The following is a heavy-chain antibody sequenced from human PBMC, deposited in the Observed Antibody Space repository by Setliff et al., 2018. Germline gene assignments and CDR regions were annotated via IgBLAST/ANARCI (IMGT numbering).Heavy chain of an antibody. CDR1: GGTFSSYG. CDR2: TIPIFGTT. Sequence: ASVKVSCKASGGTFSSYGISWVRQAPGQGLEWMGGTIPIFGTTDYAQKFQGRVTMARETSTSTVYMELSGLRSEDTAVYYCARVYLAGSGWDKANALDIWGQGTMVTVSS. J-gene: IGHJ3*02. D-gene: IGHD6-19*01. CDR3: ARVYLAGSGWDKANALDI. V-gene: IGHV1-69*05.